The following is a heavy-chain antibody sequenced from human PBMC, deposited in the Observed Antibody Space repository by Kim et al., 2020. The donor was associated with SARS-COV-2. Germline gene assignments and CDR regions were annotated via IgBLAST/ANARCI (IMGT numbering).Heavy chain of an antibody. J-gene: IGHJ6*02. Sequence: SETLSLTCAVSGGSISSSNWWSWVRQTPGKGLVWIGEIYHSGSTNYNPSLKSRVTVSLDKSKNQFSLKLTSVTAADTAVYYCARDLVNDAGMDVWGQGTTVTVAS. CDR2: IYHSGST. CDR3: ARDLVNDAGMDV. CDR1: GGSISSSNW. V-gene: IGHV4-4*02. D-gene: IGHD1-1*01.